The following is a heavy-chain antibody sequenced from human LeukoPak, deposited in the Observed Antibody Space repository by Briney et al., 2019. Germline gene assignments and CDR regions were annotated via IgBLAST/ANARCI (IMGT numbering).Heavy chain of an antibody. CDR1: GGSISSSSYY. D-gene: IGHD3-3*01. J-gene: IGHJ4*02. CDR3: ARHGSLEWYSIEYYFDY. Sequence: SETLSLTCTVSGGSISSSSYYWGWIRPPPGKGLERIGRIYYSGSTYYNPSLKSRVTISVDTSKNQFSLKLSSVTAADTAVYYCARHGSLEWYSIEYYFDYWGQGTLVTVSS. V-gene: IGHV4-39*01. CDR2: IYYSGST.